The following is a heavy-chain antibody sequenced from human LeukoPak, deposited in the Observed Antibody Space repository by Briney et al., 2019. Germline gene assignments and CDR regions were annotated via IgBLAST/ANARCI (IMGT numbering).Heavy chain of an antibody. J-gene: IGHJ4*02. CDR1: GYTFTSYY. CDR2: INPSGGST. V-gene: IGHV1-46*01. CDR3: ASSSYYYDSSGYYIDY. D-gene: IGHD3-22*01. Sequence: WASVKVSCKASGYTFTSYYMHWVRQAPGQGLEWMGIINPSGGSTSYAQKFQGRVTMTRDTSTSTVYMELSSLRSEDTAVYYCASSSYYYDSSGYYIDYWGQGTLVTVSS.